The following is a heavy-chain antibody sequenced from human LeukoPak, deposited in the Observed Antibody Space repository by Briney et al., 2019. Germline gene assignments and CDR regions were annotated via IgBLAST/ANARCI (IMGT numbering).Heavy chain of an antibody. CDR1: GFIFSDYY. CDR2: ISNSGTII. J-gene: IGHJ5*02. V-gene: IGHV3-11*01. D-gene: IGHD3-22*01. CDR3: ARGRDYDGSGS. Sequence: GGSLRLSCAASGFIFSDYYMSWIRQTPGKGLEWVSYISNSGTIIYYADSVKGRFTVSRDNAKNSLSLQMSSLRAEDTAVYYCARGRDYDGSGSWGQGTLVTVSS.